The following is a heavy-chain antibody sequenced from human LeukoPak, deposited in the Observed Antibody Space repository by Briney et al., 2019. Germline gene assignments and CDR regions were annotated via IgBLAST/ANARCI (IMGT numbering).Heavy chain of an antibody. CDR2: INPNRGGT. J-gene: IGHJ4*02. V-gene: IGHV1-2*02. CDR1: GYTLTGYY. Sequence: ASVKVSCKASGYTLTGYYLHWVRQAPGHGLEWMGLINPNRGGTHYAQKFQGRVTMTRDTSISSAYMELSRRRCDDTAGYYCAIEVLWQQNNDYWGQGTLVTVSS. D-gene: IGHD6-13*01. CDR3: AIEVLWQQNNDY.